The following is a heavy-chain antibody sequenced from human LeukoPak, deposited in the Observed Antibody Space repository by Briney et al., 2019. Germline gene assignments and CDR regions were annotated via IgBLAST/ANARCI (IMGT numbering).Heavy chain of an antibody. CDR3: AREGDSGYDGFDY. CDR2: IIPILGIA. D-gene: IGHD5-12*01. Sequence: ASVKVSCKASGYTFTSYGISWVRQAPGQGLEWMGRIIPILGIANYAQKFQGRVTITADKSTSTAYMELSSLRSEDTAVYYCAREGDSGYDGFDYWGQGTLVTVSS. CDR1: GYTFTSYG. V-gene: IGHV1-69*04. J-gene: IGHJ4*02.